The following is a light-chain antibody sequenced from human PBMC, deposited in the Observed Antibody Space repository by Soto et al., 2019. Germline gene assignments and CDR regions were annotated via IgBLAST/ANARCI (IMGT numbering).Light chain of an antibody. CDR3: AAWDDSLSGVV. CDR1: SSNIGTNY. J-gene: IGLJ2*01. CDR2: TNN. Sequence: QSVLTQPPSASGTPGQRVSISCSGSSSNIGTNYVYWYQQVPGTAPKLLIYTNNQRASGVPDRFSGSKSGTSASLAISGLRSDDEADYYCAAWDDSLSGVVLGGGTKLTVL. V-gene: IGLV1-47*01.